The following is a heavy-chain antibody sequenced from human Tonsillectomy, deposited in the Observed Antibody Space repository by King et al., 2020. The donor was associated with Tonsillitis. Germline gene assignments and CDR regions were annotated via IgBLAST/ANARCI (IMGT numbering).Heavy chain of an antibody. CDR3: ARSPFVGATSNDAFDI. CDR1: GYTFTGYD. Sequence: QLVQSGAEVKKPGASVKVSCKASGYTFTGYDMHWVRQAPGQGLECMGWINPKSGGTNYAQKFQGRVAMTRDTSISTAYMELSRLRSDDTAVYYCARSPFVGATSNDAFDIWGQGTMVTVSS. CDR2: INPKSGGT. V-gene: IGHV1-2*02. D-gene: IGHD1-26*01. J-gene: IGHJ3*02.